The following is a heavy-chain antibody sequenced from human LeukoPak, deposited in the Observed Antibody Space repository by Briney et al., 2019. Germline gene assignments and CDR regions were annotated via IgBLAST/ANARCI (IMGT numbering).Heavy chain of an antibody. D-gene: IGHD6-19*01. CDR2: IKQDGSEK. J-gene: IGHJ4*02. V-gene: IGHV3-7*03. Sequence: GGSLRLSCAASGFTFSSYWMSWVRQAPGKGLEWVANIKQDGSEKYYVDSVKGRFTISRDNAKNSLYLQMNSLRAEDTAVYYCAKDSGQWLASTGDNWGQGTLVTVSS. CDR3: AKDSGQWLASTGDN. CDR1: GFTFSSYW.